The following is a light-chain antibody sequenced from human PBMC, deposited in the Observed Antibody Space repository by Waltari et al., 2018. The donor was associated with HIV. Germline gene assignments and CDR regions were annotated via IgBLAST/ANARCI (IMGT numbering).Light chain of an antibody. V-gene: IGKV3D-20*01. J-gene: IGKJ2*01. CDR2: DAS. CDR1: QSISSY. Sequence: EIVLTQSPATLSLSPGERATLSCGASQSISSYLAWYQQKPGLAPRLLIYDASNRAPGIPDRFSGSGSGTEFTLTISRLEPEDFAVYYCQQCGGSPGTFGQGTELEI. CDR3: QQCGGSPGT.